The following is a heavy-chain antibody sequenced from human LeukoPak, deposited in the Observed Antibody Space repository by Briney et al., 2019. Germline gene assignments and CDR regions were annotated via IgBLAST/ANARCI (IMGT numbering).Heavy chain of an antibody. V-gene: IGHV4-59*08. D-gene: IGHD1-26*01. CDR3: ARHSDNYYGLDV. J-gene: IGHJ6*02. Sequence: SETLSLTSTVAGVSISPYYWSWIRQPPGQGLEWIGYIHYSGATNYDPSLKSRVTMSVDTSNNHLSLRLTSVTAADTALYYCARHSDNYYGLDVWGQETTITVSS. CDR2: IHYSGAT. CDR1: GVSISPYY.